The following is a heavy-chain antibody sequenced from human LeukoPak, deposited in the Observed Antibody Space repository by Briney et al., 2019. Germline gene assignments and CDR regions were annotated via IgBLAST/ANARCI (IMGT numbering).Heavy chain of an antibody. J-gene: IGHJ4*02. CDR1: GCTVSNNY. V-gene: IGHV3-66*01. CDR2: IYSGGTT. D-gene: IGHD2-15*01. Sequence: GGSLRLSCAASGCTVSNNYMSWVRQAPGKGLEWVSAIYSGGTTYYADSVKGRFNISSDNSKNTLYLQMKSLSPEDAAVYYCERASCSGRPSYCDYWGQGTLVTVSS. CDR3: ERASCSGRPSYCDY.